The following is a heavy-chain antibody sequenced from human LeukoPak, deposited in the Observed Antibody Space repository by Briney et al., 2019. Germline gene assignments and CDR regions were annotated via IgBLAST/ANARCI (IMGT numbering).Heavy chain of an antibody. J-gene: IGHJ6*03. CDR3: ARDVVEFGELFSDYYYYMDV. Sequence: SETLSLTCSASGGSISSSSYYWGWIRQPPGKGLEWIGTIYYTGNTYYNPSLKSRVTISVDTSKNQFSLKLSSVTAADTAVYYCARDVVEFGELFSDYYYYMDVWGKGTTVTISS. CDR2: IYYTGNT. CDR1: GGSISSSSYY. V-gene: IGHV4-39*07. D-gene: IGHD3-10*01.